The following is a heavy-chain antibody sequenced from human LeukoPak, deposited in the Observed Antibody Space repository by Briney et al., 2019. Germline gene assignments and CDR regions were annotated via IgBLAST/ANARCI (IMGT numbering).Heavy chain of an antibody. CDR3: AREAY. J-gene: IGHJ4*02. CDR2: IKPDGGEK. Sequence: GGSLRLSCAASRFTFSDYWMSWVRQAPGKGLEWVANIKPDGGEKYYVDPVKGRFTISRDNAKNSLFLQMNSLRAEDTAVYYCAREAYWGQGTLVTVSS. CDR1: RFTFSDYW. V-gene: IGHV3-7*01.